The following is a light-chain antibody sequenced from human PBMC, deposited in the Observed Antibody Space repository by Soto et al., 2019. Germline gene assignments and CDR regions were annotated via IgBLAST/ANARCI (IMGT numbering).Light chain of an antibody. CDR3: CSYAGSSSLA. Sequence: QPVLTQPASVSGSPGQSITISCGGTSRDIGSYNLVSWYQDHPGKAPKLVIYEDTKRPSGVSDRFSGSKSGNTASLTISGLQADDEADYYCCSYAGSSSLAFGGGTKLTVL. CDR2: EDT. J-gene: IGLJ2*01. V-gene: IGLV2-23*01. CDR1: SRDIGSYNL.